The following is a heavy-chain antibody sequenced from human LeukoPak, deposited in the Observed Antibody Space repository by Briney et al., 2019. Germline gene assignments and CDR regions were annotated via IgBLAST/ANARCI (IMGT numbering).Heavy chain of an antibody. Sequence: RPGRSLRLSCAASGFTFDDYAMHWVRHAPGKGLEWVSGISWNSGSIGYADSVKGRFTISRDNAKNSLYLQMNSLRAEDTALYYCAKGRTSSGWYFDYWGQGTLVTVSS. J-gene: IGHJ4*02. CDR3: AKGRTSSGWYFDY. CDR1: GFTFDDYA. CDR2: ISWNSGSI. V-gene: IGHV3-9*01. D-gene: IGHD6-19*01.